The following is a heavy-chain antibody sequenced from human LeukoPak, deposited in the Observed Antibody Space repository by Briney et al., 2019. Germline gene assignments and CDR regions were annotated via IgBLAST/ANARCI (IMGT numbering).Heavy chain of an antibody. CDR3: TAWISN. V-gene: IGHV3-15*01. D-gene: IGHD3-3*02. J-gene: IGHJ4*02. CDR2: IKSKTDGETT. CDR1: GFTFSSYA. Sequence: PGGSLRLSCAASGFTFSSYAMSWVRQAPGKGLEWVGRIKSKTDGETTDYAAPVKGRFTISRDDSKNTLYLQMNSLKTEDTAEYYCTAWISNWGQGTLVTVSS.